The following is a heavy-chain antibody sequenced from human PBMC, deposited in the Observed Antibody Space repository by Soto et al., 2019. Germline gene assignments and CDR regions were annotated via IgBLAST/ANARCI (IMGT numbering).Heavy chain of an antibody. CDR1: GGSISSGDYY. Sequence: PSETLSLTCTVSGGSISSGDYYWSWIRQPPGKGLEWIGYIYYSGSTYYNPSLKSRVTISVDTSKNQFSLKLSSVTAADTAVYYCARGVIGTMIVVVIPHWFDPWAREPWSPSPQ. D-gene: IGHD3-22*01. J-gene: IGHJ5*02. CDR3: ARGVIGTMIVVVIPHWFDP. CDR2: IYYSGST. V-gene: IGHV4-30-4*01.